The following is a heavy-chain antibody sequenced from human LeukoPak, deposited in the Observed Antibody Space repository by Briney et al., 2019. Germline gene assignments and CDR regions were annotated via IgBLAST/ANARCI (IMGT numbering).Heavy chain of an antibody. V-gene: IGHV4-61*01. CDR2: IFYSGST. D-gene: IGHD3-9*01. CDR3: ARAYYDILTGYYYFDY. J-gene: IGHJ4*02. CDR1: GGSVSSGRYC. Sequence: SETLSLTCTVSGGSVSSGRYCWSWIRQPPGKGPEWIGYIFYSGSTNYNPSLKSRVTISGDTSKNQFSLKLSSVTAADTAVYYCARAYYDILTGYYYFDYWGQGTLVTVSS.